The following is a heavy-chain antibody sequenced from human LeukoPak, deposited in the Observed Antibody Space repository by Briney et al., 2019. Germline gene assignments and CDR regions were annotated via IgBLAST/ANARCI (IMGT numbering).Heavy chain of an antibody. V-gene: IGHV1-18*01. Sequence: ASVKVSCKASGYTFTSYGISWVRQAPGQGLEWMGWISAYNGNTNYAQKLQGRVTMTTDTSTSTAYMELRSLRSDDTAVYYCARDSGSSWYGAACNWFDPWGQGTLVTVSS. CDR1: GYTFTSYG. CDR3: ARDSGSSWYGAACNWFDP. CDR2: ISAYNGNT. D-gene: IGHD6-13*01. J-gene: IGHJ5*02.